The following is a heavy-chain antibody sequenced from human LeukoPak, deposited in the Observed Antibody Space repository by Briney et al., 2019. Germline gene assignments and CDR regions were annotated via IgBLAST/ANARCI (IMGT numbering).Heavy chain of an antibody. CDR2: INPNSGGT. CDR3: ARDSDYGDYRYDY. Sequence: ASVKVSCKASGYTFTGCYMHWVRQAPGQGLEWMGRINPNSGGTNYAQKFQGRVTMTRDTSISTAYMELSRLRSDDTAVYYCARDSDYGDYRYDYWGQGTLVTVSS. D-gene: IGHD4-17*01. V-gene: IGHV1-2*06. CDR1: GYTFTGCY. J-gene: IGHJ4*02.